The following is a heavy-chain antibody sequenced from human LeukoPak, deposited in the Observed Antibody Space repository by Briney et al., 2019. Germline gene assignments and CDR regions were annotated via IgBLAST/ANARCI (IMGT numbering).Heavy chain of an antibody. Sequence: GGSLRLSCAASGFTFSTYEMNWVRQAPGMVREWVSYITGSGSPLYYADSVKGRFTISRDNVKNSLYLQMNSLRAEDTAVYYCARLSSDSSGYYPKPMDVWGKGTTVTISS. CDR3: ARLSSDSSGYYPKPMDV. J-gene: IGHJ6*03. V-gene: IGHV3-48*03. CDR2: ITGSGSPL. D-gene: IGHD3-22*01. CDR1: GFTFSTYE.